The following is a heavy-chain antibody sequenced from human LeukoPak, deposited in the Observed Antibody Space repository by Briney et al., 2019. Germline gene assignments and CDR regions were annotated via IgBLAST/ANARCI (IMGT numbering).Heavy chain of an antibody. Sequence: GGSLRLSCAASEFTFSSYSMNWVRQAPGKGLEWVSSISSSSSYIYYADSVKGRFTISRDNAKNSLYLQMNSLRAEDTAVYYCARDNDAGDAFDIWGQGTMVTVSS. V-gene: IGHV3-21*01. CDR1: EFTFSSYS. J-gene: IGHJ3*02. CDR3: ARDNDAGDAFDI. D-gene: IGHD1-1*01. CDR2: ISSSSSYI.